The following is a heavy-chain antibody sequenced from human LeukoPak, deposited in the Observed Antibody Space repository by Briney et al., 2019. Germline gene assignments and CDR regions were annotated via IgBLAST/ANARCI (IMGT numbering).Heavy chain of an antibody. CDR1: GYSFTSYW. CDR2: IYPGDSDP. V-gene: IGHV5-51*01. CDR3: ARRGDIVVVPAALQDYYYMDV. Sequence: GESLKISCKGSGYSFTSYWIGWGRQMTGKGLEWIGIIYPGDSDPRYSPSFQGQVTISADKSISTAYLQWSSLKASDTAMYYCARRGDIVVVPAALQDYYYMDVWGKGTTVTVSS. D-gene: IGHD2-2*02. J-gene: IGHJ6*03.